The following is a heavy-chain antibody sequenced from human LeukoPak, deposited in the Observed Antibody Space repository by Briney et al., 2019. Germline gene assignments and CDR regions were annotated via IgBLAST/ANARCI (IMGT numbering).Heavy chain of an antibody. V-gene: IGHV3-20*01. Sequence: PGGSLRLSCAASGFTFDDYDMIWVRQRPGRGRVWVSSINWSGTSTDYADTVKARFTISRDNAKNSLYLQMNSLRGEETAFYHCPRGLADCSGSSCLPYGVDVWGQGTTGTVSS. CDR2: INWSGTST. CDR1: GFTFDDYD. D-gene: IGHD2-15*01. J-gene: IGHJ6*02. CDR3: PRGLADCSGSSCLPYGVDV.